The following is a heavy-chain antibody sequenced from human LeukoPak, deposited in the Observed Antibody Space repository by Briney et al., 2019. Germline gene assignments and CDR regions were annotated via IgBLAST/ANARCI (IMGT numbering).Heavy chain of an antibody. CDR2: IHSSGST. CDR1: GGSINNYY. CDR3: ARYGDYFFDQ. V-gene: IGHV4-59*01. J-gene: IGHJ4*02. D-gene: IGHD4-17*01. Sequence: PSETLSLTCSVSGGSINNYYWSWNRQPPGKGLEWIGYIHSSGSTNYNPSLKSRVTMSADTSKNQLSLKLNSVTAADSAIYHCARYGDYFFDQWGQGTLVTVSS.